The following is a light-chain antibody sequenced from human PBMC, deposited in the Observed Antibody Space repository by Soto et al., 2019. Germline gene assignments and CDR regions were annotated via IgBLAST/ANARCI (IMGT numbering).Light chain of an antibody. CDR3: QQYGSSLPA. V-gene: IGKV3-20*01. CDR2: GAS. Sequence: EVVLTQSPGSLSLSPGERATLSCKTSQSISSKLAWYQQKPGQAPRLLIFGASSRATGIPDRFTGSGSRRDFTLTINRLAPEDFAVYYCQQYGSSLPAFGQGTKVEI. J-gene: IGKJ1*01. CDR1: QSISSK.